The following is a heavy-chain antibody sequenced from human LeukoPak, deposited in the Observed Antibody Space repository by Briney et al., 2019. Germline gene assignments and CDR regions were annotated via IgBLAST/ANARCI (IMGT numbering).Heavy chain of an antibody. CDR2: FDPEDGET. V-gene: IGHV1-24*01. CDR3: ATGKRRWFGELEQWFDP. J-gene: IGHJ5*02. Sequence: ASVKVSCKVSGYTLTELSMHWVRQAPGKGLEWMGGFDPEDGETIYAQKFQGGVTMTEDTSTDTAYMELSSLRSEDTAVYYCATGKRRWFGELEQWFDPWGQGTLVTVSS. D-gene: IGHD3-10*01. CDR1: GYTLTELS.